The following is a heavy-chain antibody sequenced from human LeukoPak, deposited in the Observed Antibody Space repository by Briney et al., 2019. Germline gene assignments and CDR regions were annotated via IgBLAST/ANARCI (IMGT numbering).Heavy chain of an antibody. V-gene: IGHV1-69*02. CDR3: AKTHSPYCGGDCPFDY. CDR1: GGTFGSYT. J-gene: IGHJ4*02. D-gene: IGHD2-21*02. CDR2: IIPILGIA. Sequence: GASVKVPCKASGGTFGSYTISWVRQAPGQGLEWMGRIIPILGIANYAQKFQGRVTITADKSTSTAYMELSSLRSEDTAVYYCAKTHSPYCGGDCPFDYWGQGTLVTVSS.